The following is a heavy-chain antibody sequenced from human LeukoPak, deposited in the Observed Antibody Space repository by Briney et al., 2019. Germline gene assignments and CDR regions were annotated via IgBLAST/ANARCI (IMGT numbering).Heavy chain of an antibody. Sequence: SGGSLRLSCAASGFTFDDYAMPWVRQAPGKGLEWVSGISWNSGSIGYADSVKGRFTISRDNAKNSLYLQMNSLRAEDTALYYCAKDSGWELRGIDYWGQGTLVTVSS. D-gene: IGHD1-26*01. CDR3: AKDSGWELRGIDY. V-gene: IGHV3-9*01. CDR2: ISWNSGSI. J-gene: IGHJ4*02. CDR1: GFTFDDYA.